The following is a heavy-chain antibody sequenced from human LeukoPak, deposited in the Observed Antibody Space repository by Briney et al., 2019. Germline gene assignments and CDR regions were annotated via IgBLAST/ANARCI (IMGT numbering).Heavy chain of an antibody. V-gene: IGHV1-69*04. J-gene: IGHJ4*02. Sequence: ASVKVSCKASGGTFSSYAISWVRQAPGQGLEWMGRIIPILGIANYAQKFQGRVTITADKSTSTAYMELSSLRSEDTAVYYCARDSDVYYDFWSGYRLSYWGQGTLVTISS. CDR2: IIPILGIA. CDR3: ARDSDVYYDFWSGYRLSY. CDR1: GGTFSSYA. D-gene: IGHD3-3*01.